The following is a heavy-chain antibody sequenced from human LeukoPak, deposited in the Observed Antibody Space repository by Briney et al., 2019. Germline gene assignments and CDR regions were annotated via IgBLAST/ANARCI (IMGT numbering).Heavy chain of an antibody. CDR3: ARGAPGYCSRATCPLDY. CDR1: GGSISSYY. V-gene: IGHV4-59*01. CDR2: IYYSGST. Sequence: SETLSLTCTVSGGSISSYYWSWIRQPPGKGLEWIGYIYYSGSTNYNPSLKSRVTISVDTSKNQFSLKLSSVTAADTAVYYCARGAPGYCSRATCPLDYWGQGTLVTVSS. D-gene: IGHD2-2*01. J-gene: IGHJ4*02.